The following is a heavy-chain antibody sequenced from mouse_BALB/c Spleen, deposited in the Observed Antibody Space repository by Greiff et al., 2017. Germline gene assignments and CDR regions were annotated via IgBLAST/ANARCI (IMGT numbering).Heavy chain of an antibody. CDR1: GFSLSTSGMG. CDR2: IYWDDDK. D-gene: IGHD1-1*01. J-gene: IGHJ2*01. CDR3: ARRAKSYYYGSFYFDY. Sequence: QVTLKESGPGILQPSQTLSLTCSFSGFSLSTSGMGVSWIRQPSGKGLEWLAHIYWDDDKRYNPSLKSRLTISKDTSRNQVFLKITSVDTADTATYYCARRAKSYYYGSFYFDYWGQGTTLTVSS. V-gene: IGHV8-12*01.